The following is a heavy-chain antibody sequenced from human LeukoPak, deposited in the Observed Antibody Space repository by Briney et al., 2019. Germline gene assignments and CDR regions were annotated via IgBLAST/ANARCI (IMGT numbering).Heavy chain of an antibody. CDR3: ARIMNYGTYLYYGLDV. CDR2: IYHTGST. J-gene: IGHJ6*02. Sequence: PSETLSLTCTVSGGSISSYYWSRIRQPPGKGLEWIGYIYHTGSTNYNPSLKSRVTLSLDTSGKQFSLKLSSVTAADTAVYYCARIMNYGTYLYYGLDVWGQGTTVTVSS. D-gene: IGHD1-7*01. CDR1: GGSISSYY. V-gene: IGHV4-59*01.